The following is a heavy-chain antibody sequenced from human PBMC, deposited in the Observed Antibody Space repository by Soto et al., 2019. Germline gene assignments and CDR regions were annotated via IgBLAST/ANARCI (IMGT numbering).Heavy chain of an antibody. V-gene: IGHV4-59*01. D-gene: IGHD6-13*01. CDR1: GGSISSYY. CDR3: ARAAAGPDTIDY. Sequence: QVQLQESGPGLVKPSETLSLTCTVSGGSISSYYWSWIRQPPGKGLEWIGYIYYSGSTNYNPSLKSRVTISVDTPKNQFSLKLSSVTAADTAVYYCARAAAGPDTIDYWGQGTLVTVSS. CDR2: IYYSGST. J-gene: IGHJ4*02.